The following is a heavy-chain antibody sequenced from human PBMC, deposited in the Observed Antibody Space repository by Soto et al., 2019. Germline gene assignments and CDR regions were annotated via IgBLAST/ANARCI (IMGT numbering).Heavy chain of an antibody. CDR3: ASKYDFWSANRGYFDY. CDR2: IYYSGST. CDR1: GGSISSGGYY. V-gene: IGHV4-31*03. J-gene: IGHJ4*02. Sequence: SETLSLTCTVSGGSISSGGYYWSWIRQHPGKGLEWIGYIYYSGSTYYNPSLKSRVTISVDTSKNQFSLKLSSVTAADTAVYYCASKYDFWSANRGYFDYWGQGTLVTVSS. D-gene: IGHD3-3*01.